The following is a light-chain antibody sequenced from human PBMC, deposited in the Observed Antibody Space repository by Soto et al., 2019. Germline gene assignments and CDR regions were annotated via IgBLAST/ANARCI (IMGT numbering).Light chain of an antibody. J-gene: IGKJ1*01. CDR2: GVS. CDR1: QSVGSRF. CDR3: QQYFISRT. V-gene: IGKV3-20*01. Sequence: EVVLTQSPGTLSLSPGERATLSCRASQSVGSRFLAWYQQKPGQAPRLVIHGVSTRATGIPDRFSGSGSGTDFTLTISSLEPEDFAVYYCQQYFISRTFGQGTKVDIK.